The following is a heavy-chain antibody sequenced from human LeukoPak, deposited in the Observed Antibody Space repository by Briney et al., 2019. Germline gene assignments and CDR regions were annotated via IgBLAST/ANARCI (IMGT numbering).Heavy chain of an antibody. CDR3: ARDSQWLADYYYYGMDV. J-gene: IGHJ6*02. D-gene: IGHD6-19*01. CDR2: ISYDGSNK. CDR1: GFTFSSYA. V-gene: IGHV3-30-3*01. Sequence: GGSLRLSWAASGFTFSSYAMHWVRQAPGKGLGWVAVISYDGSNKYYADSVKGRFTISRDNSKNTLYLQMNSLRAEATAVYYCARDSQWLADYYYYGMDVWGQGTTVTVSS.